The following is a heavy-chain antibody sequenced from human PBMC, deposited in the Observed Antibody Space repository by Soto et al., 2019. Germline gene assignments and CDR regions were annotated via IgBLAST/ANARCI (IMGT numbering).Heavy chain of an antibody. V-gene: IGHV4-31*03. CDR1: GGSISSGGYY. J-gene: IGHJ4*02. D-gene: IGHD6-13*01. CDR3: ARDVGVAASGTTSAYYFDY. CDR2: IYYSGST. Sequence: SETLSLTCTVSGGSISSGGYYWSWIRQHPGKGLEWIGYIYYSGSTYYNPSLKSRVTISVDTSKNQFSLKLSSVTAADTAVYYCARDVGVAASGTTSAYYFDYWGQGTLVTVSS.